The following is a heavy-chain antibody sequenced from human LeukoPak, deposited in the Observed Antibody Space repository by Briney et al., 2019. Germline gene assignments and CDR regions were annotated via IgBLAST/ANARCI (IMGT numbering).Heavy chain of an antibody. CDR3: ARAFYSSSWYSYYYGIDV. Sequence: RASETLSLTCTVSGGSISSYYWSWIRQPPGKGLEWIGYIYYSGSTNYNPSLKSRVTISVDTSKNQFSLKLSSVTAADTAVYYCARAFYSSSWYSYYYGIDVWGQGTTVTVSS. V-gene: IGHV4-59*01. D-gene: IGHD6-13*01. CDR2: IYYSGST. CDR1: GGSISSYY. J-gene: IGHJ6*02.